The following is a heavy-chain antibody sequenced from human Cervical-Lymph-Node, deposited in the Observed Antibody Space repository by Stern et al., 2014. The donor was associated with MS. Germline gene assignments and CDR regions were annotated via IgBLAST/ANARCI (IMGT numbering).Heavy chain of an antibody. CDR3: ARDYSALDS. Sequence: DQLVESGAEVKKPGSSLKVSCKASGGTFGNYGITWVRQAPGQGLEWMGGIIPILATANYAQQFQGRVTMTAEKSTSTAYRELSSLTSEDTAIYYCARDYSALDSWGQGTLVTVSS. CDR2: IIPILATA. D-gene: IGHD2-15*01. CDR1: GGTFGNYG. V-gene: IGHV1-69*06. J-gene: IGHJ4*02.